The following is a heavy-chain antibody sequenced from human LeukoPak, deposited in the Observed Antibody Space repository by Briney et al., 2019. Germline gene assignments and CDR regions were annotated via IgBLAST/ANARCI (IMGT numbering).Heavy chain of an antibody. CDR2: MNPNSGVT. Sequence: ASVKVSCKASGYTFTSYDINWVRQATGQGLEWMGWMNPNSGVTNYAQKLQGRVTITRDTSIDTAYMQLSRLRSDDTAVYYCAKDRYGDYEAPFHYYMDAWGRGTTVTVSS. D-gene: IGHD5-12*01. CDR3: AKDRYGDYEAPFHYYMDA. CDR1: GYTFTSYD. J-gene: IGHJ6*03. V-gene: IGHV1-8*03.